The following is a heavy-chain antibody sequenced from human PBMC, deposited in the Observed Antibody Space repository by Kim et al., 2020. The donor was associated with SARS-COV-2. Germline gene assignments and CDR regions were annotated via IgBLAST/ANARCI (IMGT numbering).Heavy chain of an antibody. CDR1: GFTFDDYA. CDR3: AKSREGLLWFGELLFGDY. CDR2: ISWNSGSI. D-gene: IGHD3-10*01. V-gene: IGHV3-9*01. Sequence: GGSLRLSCAASGFTFDDYAMHWVRQAPGKGLEWVSGISWNSGSIGYADSVKGRFTISRDNAKNSLYLQMNSLRAEDTALYYCAKSREGLLWFGELLFGDYWGQGTLVTVSS. J-gene: IGHJ4*02.